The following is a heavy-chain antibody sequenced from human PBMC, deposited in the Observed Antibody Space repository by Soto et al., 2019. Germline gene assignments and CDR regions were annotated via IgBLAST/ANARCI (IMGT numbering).Heavy chain of an antibody. CDR3: AKGTYYYGSAPYYFDY. CDR1: GFTFSSYA. Sequence: GSLRLSCAASGFTFSSYAMSWVRQAPGRGLEWVSGISDSGGSTYYADSVKGRFTISRDNSKNTLYLQMNSLRAEDTAVYYCAKGTYYYGSAPYYFDYWGQGTLATVSS. D-gene: IGHD3-10*01. CDR2: ISDSGGST. V-gene: IGHV3-23*01. J-gene: IGHJ4*02.